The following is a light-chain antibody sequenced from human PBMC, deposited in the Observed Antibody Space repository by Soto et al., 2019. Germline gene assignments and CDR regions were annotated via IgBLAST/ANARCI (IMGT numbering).Light chain of an antibody. V-gene: IGLV1-51*01. Sequence: QSVLTQPPSVSAAPGQKVTISCSGSNSNIEKNHVSWYQQRPGTAPKLLIYDNNKRPSGIPDRFSGSKSGTSATLAITGLQTGDEADYYCGTWDSSLSAGVFGGGTKVTVL. J-gene: IGLJ2*01. CDR1: NSNIEKNH. CDR2: DNN. CDR3: GTWDSSLSAGV.